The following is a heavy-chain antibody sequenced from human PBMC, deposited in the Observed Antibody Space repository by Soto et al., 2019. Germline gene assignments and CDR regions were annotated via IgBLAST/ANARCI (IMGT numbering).Heavy chain of an antibody. J-gene: IGHJ6*02. Sequence: PGGSLRLSCAASGFTFSSYSMNWVRQAPGKGLEWVSSIGSSSSYIYYADSVKGRFTISRDNAKNSLYLQMSRLRDEDTALYYCARRITMVRGPYYYYGLDVLDQGTTVTVSS. V-gene: IGHV3-21*06. CDR2: IGSSSSYI. D-gene: IGHD3-10*01. CDR1: GFTFSSYS. CDR3: ARRITMVRGPYYYYGLDV.